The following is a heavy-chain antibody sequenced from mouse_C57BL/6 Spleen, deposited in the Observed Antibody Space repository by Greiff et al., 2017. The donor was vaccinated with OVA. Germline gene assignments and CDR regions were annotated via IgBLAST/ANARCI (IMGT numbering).Heavy chain of an antibody. Sequence: EVMLVEPGGGLVKPGGSLKLSCAASGFTFSSYSMPWVRQTPEKRLEWVATISGAGGNTTYPDSVKGRVTFSRDNAKNTLYLQMSSLRSEDTALYDYSCALYCGSNWFAYWGQGTLVTVSA. V-gene: IGHV5-9*01. D-gene: IGHD1-1*01. CDR3: SCALYCGSNWFAY. CDR1: GFTFSSYS. CDR2: ISGAGGNT. J-gene: IGHJ3*01.